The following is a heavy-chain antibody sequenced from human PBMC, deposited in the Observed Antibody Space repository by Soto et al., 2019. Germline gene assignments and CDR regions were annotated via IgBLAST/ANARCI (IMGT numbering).Heavy chain of an antibody. V-gene: IGHV4-59*01. Sequence: SETLSLTCTVSGGSITSSYWSWIRRPPGKGLEWIAYIYDTGISGYTPSTSYNPSLKSRVTMSVDTSKSQFSLKLTSVTAEDTAVYYCAKNIWRSITIFGVVTNGHYGMDVWGQGTTVTVSS. J-gene: IGHJ6*02. CDR2: IYDTGISGYTPST. D-gene: IGHD3-3*01. CDR3: AKNIWRSITIFGVVTNGHYGMDV. CDR1: GGSITSSY.